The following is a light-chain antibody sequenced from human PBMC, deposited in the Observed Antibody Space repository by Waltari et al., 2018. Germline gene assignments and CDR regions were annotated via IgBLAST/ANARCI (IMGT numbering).Light chain of an antibody. J-gene: IGKJ2*01. CDR2: WAS. CDR3: QQYYDTPYT. CDR1: RNLLYSPNNKDF. Sequence: DIVMTQSPDSLVVSLGERATIHCKSSRNLLYSPNNKDFLAWYQQNPGPPPKLLIYWASTRESGVPDRFTGSGSGTDFSLTISSLQAEDVAVYYCQQYYDTPYTFGQGTKLEIK. V-gene: IGKV4-1*01.